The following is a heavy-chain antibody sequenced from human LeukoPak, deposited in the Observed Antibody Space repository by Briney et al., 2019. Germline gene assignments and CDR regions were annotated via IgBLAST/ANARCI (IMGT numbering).Heavy chain of an antibody. CDR1: GGSISSSSYY. CDR2: MYYTGST. D-gene: IGHD3-9*01. J-gene: IGHJ6*03. CDR3: ARGGASDWPDNYYYMDV. Sequence: SETLSLTCTVSGGSISSSSYYWGWIRQPPGKGLEWIGTMYYTGSTYKNSSLESRLTTSLDTSKNQFSLKLNSVTAADTAVYYCARGGASDWPDNYYYMDVWGKGTAVTVSS. V-gene: IGHV4-39*07.